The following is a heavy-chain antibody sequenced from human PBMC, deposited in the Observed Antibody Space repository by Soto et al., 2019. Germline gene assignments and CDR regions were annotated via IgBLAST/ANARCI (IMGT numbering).Heavy chain of an antibody. D-gene: IGHD4-17*01. CDR2: INHSGST. CDR1: GGSFSGYY. J-gene: IGHJ5*02. Sequence: SETLSLTCAFYGGSFSGYYWSWIRQPPGKGLEWIGEINHSGSTNYNPSLKSRVTISVDTSKNQFSLKLSSVTAADTAVYYCARRGSDYDLLSRTKMASWFDPWGQGTLVTVSS. V-gene: IGHV4-34*01. CDR3: ARRGSDYDLLSRTKMASWFDP.